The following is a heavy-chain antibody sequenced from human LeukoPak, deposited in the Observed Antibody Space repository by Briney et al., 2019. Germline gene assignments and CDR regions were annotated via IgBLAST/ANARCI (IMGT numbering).Heavy chain of an antibody. J-gene: IGHJ4*02. CDR1: GYSISSGYY. CDR2: IYRSGST. CDR3: ARGHRRDGYNWDY. D-gene: IGHD5-24*01. Sequence: PSETLSLTCAVSGYSISSGYYWGWIRQPPGKGLEWIGSIYRSGSTYYNPSLKSRVTISVDTSKNQFSLKLSSVTAADTAVYYCARGHRRDGYNWDYWGQGTLVTVSS. V-gene: IGHV4-38-2*01.